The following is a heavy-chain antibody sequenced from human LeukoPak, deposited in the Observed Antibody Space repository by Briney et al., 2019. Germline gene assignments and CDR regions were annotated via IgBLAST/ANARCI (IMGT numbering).Heavy chain of an antibody. J-gene: IGHJ6*02. V-gene: IGHV1-2*02. Sequence: ASVKVSCKASGYTFTGYYMHWVRQAPGQGLEWMGWINPNSGGTNYAQKFQGGVTMTRDTSISTAYMELSRLRSDDTAVYYCARDIVVVPATMHYYYYGMDVWRQGTTVTVSS. CDR1: GYTFTGYY. CDR2: INPNSGGT. D-gene: IGHD2-2*01. CDR3: ARDIVVVPATMHYYYYGMDV.